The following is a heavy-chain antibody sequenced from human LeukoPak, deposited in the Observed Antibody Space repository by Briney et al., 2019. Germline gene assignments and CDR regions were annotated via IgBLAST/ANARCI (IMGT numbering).Heavy chain of an antibody. Sequence: GGSLRLSCAASGFTFSNAWMSWVRQAPGKGLEWVGRIKSKTDGGTTDYVAPVKGRFTISRDDSKNTLYLQMNSLKTEDTAVYYRTTGGGGYIIDYWGQGTLVTVSS. CDR3: TTGGGGYIIDY. D-gene: IGHD5-12*01. J-gene: IGHJ4*02. CDR1: GFTFSNAW. CDR2: IKSKTDGGTT. V-gene: IGHV3-15*01.